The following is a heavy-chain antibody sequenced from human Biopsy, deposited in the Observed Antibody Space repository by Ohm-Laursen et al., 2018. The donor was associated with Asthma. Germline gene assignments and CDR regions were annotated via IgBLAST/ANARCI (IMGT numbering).Heavy chain of an antibody. CDR2: IYYSGST. J-gene: IGHJ5*02. Sequence: SQTLSLTCTVSGGSISSGVYYWSWIRQLPVKGLEWIGYIYYSGSTYYNPSLKSRVSISLDTSKNQFSLSLTSVTAADTAVYYCARTTYGDDGFDPWGQGTLVTVSS. V-gene: IGHV4-31*03. CDR1: GGSISSGVYY. D-gene: IGHD4-17*01. CDR3: ARTTYGDDGFDP.